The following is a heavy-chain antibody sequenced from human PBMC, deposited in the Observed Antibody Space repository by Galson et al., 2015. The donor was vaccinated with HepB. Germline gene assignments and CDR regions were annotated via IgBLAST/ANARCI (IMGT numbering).Heavy chain of an antibody. Sequence: SVKVSCKASGYTFTSYYMHWVRQAPGQGLEWMGIINPSGGSTSYAQKLQGRVTMTRDTSTSTVYMELSSLRSEDTAVYYCASSLLAAAGTEDYWGQGTLVTVSS. CDR2: INPSGGST. J-gene: IGHJ4*02. CDR3: ASSLLAAAGTEDY. CDR1: GYTFTSYY. D-gene: IGHD6-13*01. V-gene: IGHV1-46*04.